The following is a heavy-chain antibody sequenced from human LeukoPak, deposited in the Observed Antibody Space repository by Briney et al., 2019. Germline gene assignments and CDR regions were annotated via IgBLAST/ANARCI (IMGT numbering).Heavy chain of an antibody. D-gene: IGHD3-22*01. J-gene: IGHJ6*03. V-gene: IGHV4-34*01. CDR2: MNPGGST. CDR1: GGSFSGYY. Sequence: SETLSLTCAVYGGSFSGYYWTWIRQTPEKGLEWIGEMNPGGSTNYNPSLKSRVTISVDTSKNQFSLELSSVTAADTAVYYRARGRQDVTMIVVVMTAVSYYLDVWGKGTTVTVS. CDR3: ARGRQDVTMIVVVMTAVSYYLDV.